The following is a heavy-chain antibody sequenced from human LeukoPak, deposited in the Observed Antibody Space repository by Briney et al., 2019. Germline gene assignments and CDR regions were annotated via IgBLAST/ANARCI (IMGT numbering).Heavy chain of an antibody. D-gene: IGHD5-18*01. Sequence: PGGSLRLSCEASGFTFSSLGTHWVRQAPGKGLEWLSSISSRSNFINYSDSVRGRFTISRDNADNSLFLQMNSLSAEDTAVYYCARARVYGYSSGGLIDFWGQGTTVTVSS. CDR2: ISSRSNFI. J-gene: IGHJ4*02. CDR1: GFTFSSLG. V-gene: IGHV3-21*06. CDR3: ARARVYGYSSGGLIDF.